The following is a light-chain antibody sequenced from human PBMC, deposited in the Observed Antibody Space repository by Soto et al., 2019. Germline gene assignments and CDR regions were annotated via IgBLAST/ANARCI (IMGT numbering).Light chain of an antibody. CDR3: QQYKSYAYS. V-gene: IGKV1-5*03. J-gene: IGKJ2*03. CDR1: QSLSDW. CDR2: KAS. Sequence: DIQMTQFPSTLSASVGDRVTITCRASQSLSDWLAWYQQKPGKAPNLLIYKASSLETGVPSRFGGNGSGTEFTLTITSLQPDDFATYYCQQYKSYAYSFGQGTKLEIK.